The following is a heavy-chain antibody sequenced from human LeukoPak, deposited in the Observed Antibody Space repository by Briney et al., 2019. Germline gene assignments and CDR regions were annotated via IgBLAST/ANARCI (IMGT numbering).Heavy chain of an antibody. D-gene: IGHD2-2*01. CDR2: TYYRSKWYN. V-gene: IGHV6-1*01. CDR1: GDSVSSNSAA. CDR3: AKKLRWDCSSTNCPKGDCFDP. J-gene: IGHJ5*02. Sequence: SQTLSLTCVISGDSVSSNSAAWNWIRQSPSRGLEWLGRTYYRSKWYNDYAVSVKSRITINPDTSKNQFSLQLNSVTPEGTAVYYCAKKLRWDCSSTNCPKGDCFDPWGQGTLVTVSS.